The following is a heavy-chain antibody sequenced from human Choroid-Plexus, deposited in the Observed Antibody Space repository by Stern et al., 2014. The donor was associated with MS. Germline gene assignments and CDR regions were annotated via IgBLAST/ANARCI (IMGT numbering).Heavy chain of an antibody. D-gene: IGHD2-15*01. CDR1: GFTFSNFG. J-gene: IGHJ4*02. Sequence: DQLVESGGGVAQPGRPLILSCAASGFTFSNFGIHWVRQAPGKGLGWGALISYDGSDKYYADSVKGRFTIFRDNSKNTLYMHMNSLRAEDTAVYYCAKDRQWSTYFFDYWGQGSLVTVSS. CDR3: AKDRQWSTYFFDY. V-gene: IGHV3-30*18. CDR2: ISYDGSDK.